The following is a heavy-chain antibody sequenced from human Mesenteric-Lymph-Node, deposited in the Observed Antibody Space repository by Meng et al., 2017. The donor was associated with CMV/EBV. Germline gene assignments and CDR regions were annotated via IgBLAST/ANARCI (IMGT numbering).Heavy chain of an antibody. V-gene: IGHV3-30*02. D-gene: IGHD1-26*01. CDR2: IRYDGSNK. J-gene: IGHJ4*02. CDR1: GFTFSSYG. CDR3: ARDDNGGATTDFDY. Sequence: GESLKISCAASGFTFSSYGMHWVRQAPGKGLEWVAFIRYDGSNKYYADSVKGRFTISRDNAKNSLYLQMNSLRAEDTAVYYCARDDNGGATTDFDYWGQGTLVTVSS.